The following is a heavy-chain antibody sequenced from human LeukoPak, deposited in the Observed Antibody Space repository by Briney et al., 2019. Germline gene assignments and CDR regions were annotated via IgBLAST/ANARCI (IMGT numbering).Heavy chain of an antibody. V-gene: IGHV3-21*01. Sequence: PGGSLRLSCEASGFTFTTYSMTWVRQAPGKGLEWVSIISSGSSAIFSADALKGRFTISRDDAKNSLYLQMNSLRAEDTAVYYCAKDKGYSSGWYEAWGQGTLVTVSS. CDR2: ISSGSSAI. CDR3: AKDKGYSSGWYEA. J-gene: IGHJ5*02. CDR1: GFTFTTYS. D-gene: IGHD6-19*01.